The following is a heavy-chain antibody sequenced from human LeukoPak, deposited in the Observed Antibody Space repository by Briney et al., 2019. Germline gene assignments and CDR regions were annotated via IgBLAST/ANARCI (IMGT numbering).Heavy chain of an antibody. Sequence: GGSLRLSCAASGFTFSSYGMSWVRQAPGKGLEWVSAISSSGGDTYYADSVKGRFTISRDNSKNTLYLQVNCLRAEDTAIYYCAKTSGWYYSDYWGQGTLVTVSS. V-gene: IGHV3-23*01. CDR2: ISSSGGDT. CDR3: AKTSGWYYSDY. CDR1: GFTFSSYG. D-gene: IGHD6-19*01. J-gene: IGHJ4*02.